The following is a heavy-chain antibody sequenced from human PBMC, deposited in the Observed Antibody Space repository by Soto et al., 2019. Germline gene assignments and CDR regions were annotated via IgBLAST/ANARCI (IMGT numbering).Heavy chain of an antibody. Sequence: HLVESGGGLFQAGGSTRLSCLASGFTVSRYDMAWVRQAPGKGLEWASIMQTGGATYYTDSAQGRFTISRDNSRNTVHLQMSSLRVEYTVVYSGVIVLSDSGVVDFWGQGSPITVS. CDR3: VIVLSDSGVVDF. V-gene: IGHV3-53*01. CDR2: MQTGGAT. CDR1: GFTVSRYD. D-gene: IGHD3-10*01. J-gene: IGHJ4*02.